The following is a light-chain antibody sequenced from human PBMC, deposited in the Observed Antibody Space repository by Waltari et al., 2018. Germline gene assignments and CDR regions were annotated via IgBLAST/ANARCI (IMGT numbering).Light chain of an antibody. CDR3: QAWDDTVV. CDR1: GLGNRY. Sequence: SYDLTQPPSVSVSPGQTASISCPGEGLGNRYAYWYQQKPGQSPVLVIYQDNRRPSGIPARFSGSNSGNTATLTISGTQPMDEADYYCQAWDDTVVFGGGTELTVL. CDR2: QDN. V-gene: IGLV3-1*01. J-gene: IGLJ2*01.